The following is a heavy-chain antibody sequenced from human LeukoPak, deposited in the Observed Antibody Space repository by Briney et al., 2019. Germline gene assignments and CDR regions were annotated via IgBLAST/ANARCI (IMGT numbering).Heavy chain of an antibody. V-gene: IGHV1-18*01. CDR2: ISAYNGNT. J-gene: IGHJ4*02. Sequence: AAVKVSCKASGYTFTSYGISWVRQAPGQGLEWMGWISAYNGNTNYAQKLQGRVTMTTDTSTSTAYMELRSLRSDDTAVYYCARMLYDFWSGYYALGYWGQGTLVTVSS. CDR3: ARMLYDFWSGYYALGY. D-gene: IGHD3-3*01. CDR1: GYTFTSYG.